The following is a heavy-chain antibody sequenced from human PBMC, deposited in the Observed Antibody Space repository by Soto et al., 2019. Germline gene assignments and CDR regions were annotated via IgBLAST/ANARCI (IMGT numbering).Heavy chain of an antibody. CDR3: GPSRDVATRCWFDP. CDR2: IYASGGT. J-gene: IGHJ5*02. D-gene: IGHD6-6*01. CDR1: GFSLSSGGGA. Sequence: QITLKESGPTLVKSTQTLTLTCTFSGFSLSSGGGAVGWIRQPPGKALEWLAIIYASGGTHYSPSLKTRLTITKDTSKNQVVLTMTNMAPVDTATYYCGPSRDVATRCWFDPWGQGILVTVSS. V-gene: IGHV2-5*01.